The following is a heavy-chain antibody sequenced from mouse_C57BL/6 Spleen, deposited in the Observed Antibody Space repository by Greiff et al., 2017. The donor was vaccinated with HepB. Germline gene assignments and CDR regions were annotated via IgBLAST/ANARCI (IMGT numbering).Heavy chain of an antibody. J-gene: IGHJ2*01. V-gene: IGHV1-64*01. CDR1: GYTFTSYW. CDR3: ARGVNWVDY. CDR2: IHPNSGNT. Sequence: QVQLKQPGAELVKPGASVKLSCKASGYTFTSYWMHWVKQRPGQGLEWIGMIHPNSGNTNYNEKFKSKATLTVDESSSTAYMQLSSLTSEDSAVYYCARGVNWVDYWGQGTTLTVSS. D-gene: IGHD4-1*02.